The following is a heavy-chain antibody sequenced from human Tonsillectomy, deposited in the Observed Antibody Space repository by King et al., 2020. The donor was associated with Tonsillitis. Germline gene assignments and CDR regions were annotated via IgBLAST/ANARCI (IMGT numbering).Heavy chain of an antibody. CDR3: ARVQNSGSYLDALDI. D-gene: IGHD1-26*01. V-gene: IGHV3-30*04. J-gene: IGHJ3*02. Sequence: GQLVESGGGVVQPGRSLRFSCAASGFTFSSYEIHWVRQAPGKGLEWVAVISNDGSNKYYADFVKGRFTISRDNSKNTLYLQMNSLRAEDTAVYYCARVQNSGSYLDALDIWGQGTMVTVSS. CDR2: ISNDGSNK. CDR1: GFTFSSYE.